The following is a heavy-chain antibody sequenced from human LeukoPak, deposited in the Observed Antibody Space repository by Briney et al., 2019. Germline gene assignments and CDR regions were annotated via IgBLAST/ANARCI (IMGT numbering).Heavy chain of an antibody. CDR2: IYPDDSDT. CDR1: GYTFSNFW. Sequence: GESLKISCKVSGYTFSNFWIGWVRQRPGKGLECMGFIYPDDSDTTYSPSFQGQVSISADKSIRTAFLQWSSLKASDSAIYYCARGRGGYTGYENLDYWGQGTLVTFFS. J-gene: IGHJ4*02. D-gene: IGHD5-12*01. V-gene: IGHV5-51*01. CDR3: ARGRGGYTGYENLDY.